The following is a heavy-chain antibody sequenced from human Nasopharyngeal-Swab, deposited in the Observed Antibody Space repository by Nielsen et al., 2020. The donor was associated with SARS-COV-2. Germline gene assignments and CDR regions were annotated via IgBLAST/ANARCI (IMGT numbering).Heavy chain of an antibody. CDR1: GGSVTSYY. CDR2: IYYSGST. V-gene: IGHV4-59*02. J-gene: IGHJ4*02. D-gene: IGHD3-22*01. CDR3: AREGYYDSSGYYRYYFDY. Sequence: SETLSLTCTVSGGSVTSYYWSWIRQPPGKGLEWIGYIYYSGSTKYNPSLKSRVIISVDTSKNQFALKLSSVTAADTAVYYCAREGYYDSSGYYRYYFDYWGQGTLVTVSS.